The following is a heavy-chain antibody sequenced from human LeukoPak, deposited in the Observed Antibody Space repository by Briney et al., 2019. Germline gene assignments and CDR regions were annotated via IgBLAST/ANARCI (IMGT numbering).Heavy chain of an antibody. CDR3: ARGIGDF. CDR2: IYYTGYT. J-gene: IGHJ4*02. CDR1: GGSISSGGYY. Sequence: SQTLSLTCAVSGGSISSGGYYWTWIRQHPGEGLEYIGHIYYTGYTFYNPSLKSRLTISADTSKNQFSLNLSSVTAADTAVYYCARGIGDFWGQGTLVTVSS. D-gene: IGHD2-21*01. V-gene: IGHV4-31*11.